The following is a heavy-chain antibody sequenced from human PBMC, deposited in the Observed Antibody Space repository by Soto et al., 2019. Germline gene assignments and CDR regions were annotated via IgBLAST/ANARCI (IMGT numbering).Heavy chain of an antibody. CDR3: ARDPESSIFGVVTPYGMDV. CDR1: GGSISSSNW. Sequence: SETLSLTCAVSGGSISSSNWWSWVRQPPGKGLEWIGEIYHSGSTNYNPSLKSRVTISVDKSKNQFSLKLSSVTAADTAVYYCARDPESSIFGVVTPYGMDVWGQGTTVTVSS. D-gene: IGHD3-3*01. J-gene: IGHJ6*02. CDR2: IYHSGST. V-gene: IGHV4-4*02.